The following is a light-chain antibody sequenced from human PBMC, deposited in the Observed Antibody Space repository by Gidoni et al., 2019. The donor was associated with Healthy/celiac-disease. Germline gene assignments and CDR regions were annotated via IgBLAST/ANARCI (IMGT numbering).Light chain of an antibody. V-gene: IGKV3-15*01. Sequence: SNLAWYQQKPGQAPRLLIYGASTRATGIPARFSGSGSGTEFTLTISSLQSEDFAVYYCQQYNNWPPWTFGQGTKVEIE. CDR2: GAS. J-gene: IGKJ1*01. CDR1: SN. CDR3: QQYNNWPPWT.